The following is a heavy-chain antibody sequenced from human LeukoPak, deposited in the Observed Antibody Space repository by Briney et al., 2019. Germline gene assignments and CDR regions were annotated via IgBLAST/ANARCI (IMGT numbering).Heavy chain of an antibody. D-gene: IGHD2-21*02. Sequence: GGSLRLSCAASGFTFSSYAMSWVRQAPGKGLEWVANIKQDGSEKYYGDSVKGRFTISRDNAKNSLYLQMNSLRAEDTAVYFCARDTAGCDYWGQGTLVTVSS. CDR2: IKQDGSEK. CDR3: ARDTAGCDY. J-gene: IGHJ4*02. CDR1: GFTFSSYA. V-gene: IGHV3-7*01.